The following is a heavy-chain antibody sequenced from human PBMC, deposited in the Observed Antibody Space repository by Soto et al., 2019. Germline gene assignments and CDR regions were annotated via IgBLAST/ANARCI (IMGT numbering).Heavy chain of an antibody. Sequence: GASVKVSCKASGYTFAGYYMHWVRQAPGQGLEWMGWINPNSGGTNYAQKFQGWVTMTRDTSISTAYMELSRLRSDDTAVYYCARAGGDYVKLDGWFDPWGQGTLVTVSS. V-gene: IGHV1-2*04. CDR3: ARAGGDYVKLDGWFDP. D-gene: IGHD4-17*01. CDR2: INPNSGGT. CDR1: GYTFAGYY. J-gene: IGHJ5*02.